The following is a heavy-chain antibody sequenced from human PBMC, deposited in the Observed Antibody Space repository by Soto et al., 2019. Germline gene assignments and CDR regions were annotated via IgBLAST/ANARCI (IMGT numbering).Heavy chain of an antibody. CDR2: ISEKGDTK. V-gene: IGHV3-23*01. J-gene: IGHJ6*02. D-gene: IGHD3-3*01. CDR1: GFTFRSYA. Sequence: VQPGGSLRLSCAASGFTFRSYAMAWVRQAPGKGLEWVSGISEKGDTKNYADPVRGRFTISRDNSMNTLDLLMNRLRAEDTAVYYCVKDRATIFGVVWKYGMDVWGQGTTVYVSS. CDR3: VKDRATIFGVVWKYGMDV.